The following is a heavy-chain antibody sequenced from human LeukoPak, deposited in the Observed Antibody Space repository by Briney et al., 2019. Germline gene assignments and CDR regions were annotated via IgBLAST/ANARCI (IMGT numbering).Heavy chain of an antibody. D-gene: IGHD1-1*01. J-gene: IGHJ5*02. Sequence: ASVKVSCKASGYTFTGYYMHWVRQAPGQGLEWMGWINPNSGGTNYAQKFQGRVTMTRDTSISTVYMELSSLRSEDTAVYYCARASNWNDEDNWFDPWGQGTLVTVSS. V-gene: IGHV1-2*02. CDR1: GYTFTGYY. CDR3: ARASNWNDEDNWFDP. CDR2: INPNSGGT.